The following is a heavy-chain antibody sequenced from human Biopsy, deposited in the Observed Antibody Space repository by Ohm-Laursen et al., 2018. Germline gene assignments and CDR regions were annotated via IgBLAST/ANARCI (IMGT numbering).Heavy chain of an antibody. CDR3: AGGAAKGNPYDH. D-gene: IGHD3-10*01. Sequence: SVKVSCKVSGGTFSSYVISWVRQAPGQGLEWMGRIIPTFDTPTYAPDFQGRVTFTADKSTGTAHLDLGRLRSEDTAIYYCAGGAAKGNPYDHWGQGTLVTVSS. CDR1: GGTFSSYV. V-gene: IGHV1-69*06. CDR2: IIPTFDTP. J-gene: IGHJ5*02.